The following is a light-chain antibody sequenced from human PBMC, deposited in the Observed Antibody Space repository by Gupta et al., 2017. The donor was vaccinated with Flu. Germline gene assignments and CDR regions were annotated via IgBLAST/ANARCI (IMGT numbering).Light chain of an antibody. Sequence: SYVLPQPPSVSVAPGQTARSTCGGNNIGSKSVHWYQQKPGQAPVLVVYDDSDRPSGIPERFSGSNSGNTATLTISRVEAGDEADYYCQVWDSSSDHPIFGTGTKVTVL. CDR3: QVWDSSSDHPI. CDR2: DDS. V-gene: IGLV3-21*02. CDR1: NIGSKS. J-gene: IGLJ1*01.